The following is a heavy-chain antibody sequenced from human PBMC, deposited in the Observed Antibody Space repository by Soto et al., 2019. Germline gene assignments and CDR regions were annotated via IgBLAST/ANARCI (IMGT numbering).Heavy chain of an antibody. Sequence: GGSLRLSCAASGFTFSSYAMHWVRQAPGKGLEWVAVISYDDGRNKYYADSVKGRFTISRDSSKNTLYLQMNSLRTEDTAVYYCAREMYDFWSGYPRNRFDPWGQGTLVTVSS. CDR2: ISYDDGRNK. D-gene: IGHD3-3*01. CDR3: AREMYDFWSGYPRNRFDP. CDR1: GFTFSSYA. V-gene: IGHV3-30*04. J-gene: IGHJ5*02.